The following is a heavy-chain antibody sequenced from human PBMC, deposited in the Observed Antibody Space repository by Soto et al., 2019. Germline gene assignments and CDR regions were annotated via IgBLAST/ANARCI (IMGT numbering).Heavy chain of an antibody. CDR1: GGTFSSYA. V-gene: IGHV1-69*12. CDR3: ARDLDYGPMEH. CDR2: ISPIFGTA. D-gene: IGHD4-17*01. Sequence: QVQLVQSGAEVKKPGSSVKVSCKASGGTFSSYAISWVRQAPGQGREWMGGISPIFGTANYAQKFQGRVTITADESTSTDYMDLSSLSYEDTAVYYCARDLDYGPMEHWGQGTLVTVS. J-gene: IGHJ1*01.